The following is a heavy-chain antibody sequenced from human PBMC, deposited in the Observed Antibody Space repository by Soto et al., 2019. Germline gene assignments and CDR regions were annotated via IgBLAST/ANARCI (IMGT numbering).Heavy chain of an antibody. CDR2: IHYSGTT. V-gene: IGHV4-31*03. Sequence: QVQLQESGPGLVKPSQTLSVTCTVSGGSISSGGSYWRCIRHHPGKGLEWIGYIHYSGTTYYNPSLKSRVTISIDTSKKQFSLKLSSVTAADTAVYYCARDRDSYGFHDYWGQGTLVTVSS. CDR1: GGSISSGGSY. CDR3: ARDRDSYGFHDY. J-gene: IGHJ4*02. D-gene: IGHD5-18*01.